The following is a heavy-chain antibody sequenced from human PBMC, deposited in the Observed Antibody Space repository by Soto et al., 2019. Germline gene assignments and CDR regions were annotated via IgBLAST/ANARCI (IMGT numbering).Heavy chain of an antibody. J-gene: IGHJ5*01. CDR2: IVVGSGNT. Sequence: SVKVSCKASGFTFTSSAMQWVRQARGQRLEWIGWIVVGSGNTNYAQKFQERVTITRDMSTSTAYMELSSLRSEDTAVFYCAAVDCSGGSCYSKGWFDSWGQGTLVTVSS. D-gene: IGHD2-15*01. V-gene: IGHV1-58*02. CDR1: GFTFTSSA. CDR3: AAVDCSGGSCYSKGWFDS.